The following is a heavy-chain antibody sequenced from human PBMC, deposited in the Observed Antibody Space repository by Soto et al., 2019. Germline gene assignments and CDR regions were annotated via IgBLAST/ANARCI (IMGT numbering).Heavy chain of an antibody. J-gene: IGHJ2*01. Sequence: QVQLQESGPGLVKPSETLSLTCTVSGGSISSYYWSWFRQPPGKGLEWIGYIYYSGSTNYNPSLKSRVTISVDTSKNHFSLKLCSVTAADTAVYYGARDSRHSSSAPSGWYFDLWGRGTLVTVSS. CDR3: ARDSRHSSSAPSGWYFDL. D-gene: IGHD6-6*01. CDR1: GGSISSYY. CDR2: IYYSGST. V-gene: IGHV4-59*01.